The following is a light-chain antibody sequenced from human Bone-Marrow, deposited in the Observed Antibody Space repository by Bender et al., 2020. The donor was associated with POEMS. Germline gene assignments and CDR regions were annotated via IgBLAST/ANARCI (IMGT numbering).Light chain of an antibody. J-gene: IGLJ1*01. CDR1: GSDVGSYNF. V-gene: IGLV2-14*01. CDR2: EVN. CDR3: SSYTSSSTYV. Sequence: QSVLTQPASVSGSPGQSITISCTGTGSDVGSYNFVSWYQHHPGKAPKLMIYEVNKRPSGVPERFSGSKSANTASLTISGLQAEDEADYYCSSYTSSSTYVFGTGTKVTVL.